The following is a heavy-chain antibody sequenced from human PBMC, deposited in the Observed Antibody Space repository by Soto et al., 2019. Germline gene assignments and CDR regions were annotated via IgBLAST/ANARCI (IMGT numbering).Heavy chain of an antibody. CDR3: ARYDQSCHHDPCSWNSNY. CDR2: VYYSGST. V-gene: IGHV4-59*01. J-gene: IGHJ4*01. CDR1: GGSSIGNG. D-gene: IGHD1-7*01. Sequence: LSITCSVSGGSSIGNGGSLIRKHPGKGLEWIGYVYYSGSTVYNPSLKSRVTISADTSQNQFSLRLSSVTAADTAVYYCARYDQSCHHDPCSWNSNYWGQGDPVTV.